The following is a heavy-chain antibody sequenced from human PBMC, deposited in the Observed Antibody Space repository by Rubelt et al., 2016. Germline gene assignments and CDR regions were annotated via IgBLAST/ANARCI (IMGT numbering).Heavy chain of an antibody. Sequence: QVQLVQSGAEVKKPGASVKVSCKASGYTFTGYYMHWVRQAPGQGLEWMGWINHNSGGTNYAQKFQGRVTMTRDTSVSTAYMELSRLTSDDTAVYYCARGNSGYDYGLDYWGQGTLVTVSS. D-gene: IGHD5-12*01. CDR1: GYTFTGYY. CDR2: INHNSGGT. CDR3: ARGNSGYDYGLDY. J-gene: IGHJ4*02. V-gene: IGHV1-2*02.